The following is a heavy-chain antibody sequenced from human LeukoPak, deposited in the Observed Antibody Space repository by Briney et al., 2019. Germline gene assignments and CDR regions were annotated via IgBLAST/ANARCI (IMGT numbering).Heavy chain of an antibody. CDR2: INSGSSTI. J-gene: IGHJ4*02. Sequence: PGGSLRLSCAASGFTFSSYAMNWVRQAPGKGPEWIAYINSGSSTIYYADSVQGRFTISRDNAKNSLYLQVNSLRAEDTAVYYCARYLRVVPLDYWGQGTLVTVSS. D-gene: IGHD2-15*01. CDR1: GFTFSSYA. CDR3: ARYLRVVPLDY. V-gene: IGHV3-48*01.